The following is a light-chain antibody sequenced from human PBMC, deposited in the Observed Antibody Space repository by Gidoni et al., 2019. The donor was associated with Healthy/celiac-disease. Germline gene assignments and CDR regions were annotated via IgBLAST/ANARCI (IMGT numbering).Light chain of an antibody. J-gene: IGLJ2*01. CDR1: SSDVGGYNY. CDR3: SSYAGSNTVV. Sequence: QSALTPPPSASGSPGQSVTNSCTGTSSDVGGYNYVSWYQQHPGKAPKLMIYEVSKRPSGVPDRFSGSKSGNTASLTVSGLQAEDEADYYCSSYAGSNTVVFGGGTKLTVL. V-gene: IGLV2-8*01. CDR2: EVS.